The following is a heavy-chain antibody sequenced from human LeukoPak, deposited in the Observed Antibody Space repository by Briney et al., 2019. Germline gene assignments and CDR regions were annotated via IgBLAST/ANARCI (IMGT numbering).Heavy chain of an antibody. D-gene: IGHD2-8*01. CDR3: ARGVAEMVYAIYYYYYGMDV. J-gene: IGHJ6*02. Sequence: GASVKVSCKASGYTFTSYDINWARQATGQGLEWMGWMNPNSGNTGYAQKFQGRVTMTRNTSISTAYMELSSLRSEDTAVYYCARGVAEMVYAIYYYYYGMDVWGQGTTVTVSS. CDR1: GYTFTSYD. CDR2: MNPNSGNT. V-gene: IGHV1-8*01.